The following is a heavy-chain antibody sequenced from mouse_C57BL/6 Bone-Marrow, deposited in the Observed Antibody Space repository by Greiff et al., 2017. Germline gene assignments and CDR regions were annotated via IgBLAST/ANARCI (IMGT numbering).Heavy chain of an antibody. J-gene: IGHJ3*01. CDR2: IDPENGDT. V-gene: IGHV14-4*01. D-gene: IGHD1-1*01. CDR1: GFNIKDDY. Sequence: EVQLQQPGAELVRPGASVKLSCTASGFNIKDDYMHWVKQRPEQGLEWIGWIDPENGDTEYASKFQGKVTITPDTSSNTAYLQLSSLTSEDTAVYSCTHYCSGPAWFAYWGQGTLVTVSA. CDR3: THYCSGPAWFAY.